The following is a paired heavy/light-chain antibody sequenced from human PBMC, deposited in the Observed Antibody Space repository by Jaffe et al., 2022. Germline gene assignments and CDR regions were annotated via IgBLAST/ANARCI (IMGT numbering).Heavy chain of an antibody. D-gene: IGHD2-15*01. Sequence: QLQLQESGPGLVKPSETLPLTCTVSGGSISSTDYYWSWIRQPPGKGLEWIGTIYYSGSTYYNPSLKSRVTVSVDTSKNQFSLKLRSVTAADTSVYYCARGRGGYCYRGTCRNSYYYFYIDVWGKGTTVTVSS. J-gene: IGHJ6*03. CDR1: GGSISSTDYY. V-gene: IGHV4-39*01. CDR2: IYYSGST. CDR3: ARGRGGYCYRGTCRNSYYYFYIDV.
Light chain of an antibody. CDR3: QSYDTSLSGYV. J-gene: IGLJ1*01. CDR2: GDF. V-gene: IGLV1-40*01. CDR1: SSNIGAGYD. Sequence: QSVLTQPPSVSGAPGQRVTISCKGSSSNIGAGYDVHWYQQLPGTAPKLLIYGDFNRPSGVPDRFSGSKSGTSASLAITGLQTEDEADYYCQSYDTSLSGYVFGSGTKVTVL.